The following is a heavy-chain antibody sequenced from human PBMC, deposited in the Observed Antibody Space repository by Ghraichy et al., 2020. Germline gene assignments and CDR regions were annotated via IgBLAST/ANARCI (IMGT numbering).Heavy chain of an antibody. V-gene: IGHV4-4*07. CDR1: GGSISSYY. D-gene: IGHD3-3*01. CDR3: ARDRGTYYDFWSGSLRPYYFDY. CDR2: IYTSGST. Sequence: SQTLSLTCTVSGGSISSYYWSWIRQPAGKGLEWIGRIYTSGSTNYNPSLKSRVTMSVDTSKNQFSLKLSSVTAADTAVYYCARDRGTYYDFWSGSLRPYYFDYWGQGTLVTVSS. J-gene: IGHJ4*02.